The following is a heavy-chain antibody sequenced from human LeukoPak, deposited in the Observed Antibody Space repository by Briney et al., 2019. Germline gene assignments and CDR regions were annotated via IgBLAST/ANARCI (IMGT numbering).Heavy chain of an antibody. J-gene: IGHJ4*02. Sequence: ASVKVSCKTAGYTFSSHGISWVRQAPGQGLEWMGWVSANSGDTKFAQKFQGRVTMTTETSTNTAYMELRSLRFDDTAIYYCARDKRYAFDNWGQGTLVSVSS. CDR1: GYTFSSHG. CDR3: ARDKRYAFDN. CDR2: VSANSGDT. D-gene: IGHD3-9*01. V-gene: IGHV1-18*01.